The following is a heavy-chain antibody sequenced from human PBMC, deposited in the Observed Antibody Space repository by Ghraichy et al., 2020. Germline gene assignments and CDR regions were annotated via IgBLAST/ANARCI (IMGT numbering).Heavy chain of an antibody. CDR3: AITTPYPSYYGMDV. CDR1: GFTFSSYS. J-gene: IGHJ6*02. Sequence: GGSLRLSCAASGFTFSSYSMNWVRQAPGKGLEWVSYISSSSSTIYYADSVKGRFTISRDNAKNSLYLQMNSLRDEDTAVYYCAITTPYPSYYGMDVWGQGTTVTVSS. D-gene: IGHD1-14*01. V-gene: IGHV3-48*02. CDR2: ISSSSSTI.